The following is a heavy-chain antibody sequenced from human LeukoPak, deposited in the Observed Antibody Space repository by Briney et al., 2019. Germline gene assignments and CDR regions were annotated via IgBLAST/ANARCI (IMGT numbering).Heavy chain of an antibody. CDR2: ISGSGGST. J-gene: IGHJ4*02. CDR1: GFSFSTSA. D-gene: IGHD2-21*02. CDR3: AKSSYCGGDCYSGPFDY. V-gene: IGHV3-23*01. Sequence: GGSLRLSCAASGFSFSTSAMSWVRQAPGKGLEWVSGISGSGGSTYYADSVKGRFTISRDNSKNMLSLQMNSLRAEDTAVYYCAKSSYCGGDCYSGPFDYWGQGTLVTVSS.